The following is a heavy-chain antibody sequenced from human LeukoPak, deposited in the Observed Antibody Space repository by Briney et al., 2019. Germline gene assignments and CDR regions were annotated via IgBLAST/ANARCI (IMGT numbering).Heavy chain of an antibody. J-gene: IGHJ2*01. D-gene: IGHD3-22*01. CDR2: IYHSGST. Sequence: SETLSLTCAVSGGSISSGGYSWSWIRQPPGTGLEWIGYIYHSGSTYYNPSLKSRVTISVDRSKNQFSLKLSSVTAADTAVHYCARDSGWYDSSGYPAREYRYFDLWGRGTLVTVSS. CDR1: GGSISSGGYS. V-gene: IGHV4-30-2*01. CDR3: ARDSGWYDSSGYPAREYRYFDL.